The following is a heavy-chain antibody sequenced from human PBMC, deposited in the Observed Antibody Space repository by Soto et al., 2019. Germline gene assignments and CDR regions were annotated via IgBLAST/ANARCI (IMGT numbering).Heavy chain of an antibody. D-gene: IGHD2-15*01. CDR1: GFTFSSYS. Sequence: GGSLRLSCAASGFTFSSYSMNCVRQAPGKGLEWVSYITPSSGTTYADSVKGRFTISRDNAKNTLYLQMNSLRAEDTAVYYCAKDHVVAAQSRGDYFDYWGQGTLVTVSS. CDR2: ITPSSGT. CDR3: AKDHVVAAQSRGDYFDY. V-gene: IGHV3-48*01. J-gene: IGHJ4*02.